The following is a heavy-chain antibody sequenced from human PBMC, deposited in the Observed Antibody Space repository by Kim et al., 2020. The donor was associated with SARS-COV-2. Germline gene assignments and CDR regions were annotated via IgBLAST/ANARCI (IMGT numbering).Heavy chain of an antibody. D-gene: IGHD2-2*03. J-gene: IGHJ4*02. Sequence: GKARFTISRDNAKNALYLQMNSLRAEDTAVYYCARDSAAGYCSSTSCSGYWGQGTLVTVSS. V-gene: IGHV3-21*01. CDR3: ARDSAAGYCSSTSCSGY.